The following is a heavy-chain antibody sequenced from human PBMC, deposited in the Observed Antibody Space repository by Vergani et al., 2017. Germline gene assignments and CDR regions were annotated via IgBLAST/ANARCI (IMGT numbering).Heavy chain of an antibody. D-gene: IGHD6-13*01. CDR2: ISYDGSNK. Sequence: QVQLVESGGGVVQPGRSLRLSCAASGFTFSSYGMHWVRQAPGKGLEWVAVISYDGSNKYYADSVKGRFTISRDNSKNTLYLQMNSLRAEDTAVYYCARGGIATAAVFDYWGQGTLVTVSS. CDR1: GFTFSSYG. J-gene: IGHJ4*02. V-gene: IGHV3-30*03. CDR3: ARGGIATAAVFDY.